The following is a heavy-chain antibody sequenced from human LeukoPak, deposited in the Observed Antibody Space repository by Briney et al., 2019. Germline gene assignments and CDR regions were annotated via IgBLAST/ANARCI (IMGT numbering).Heavy chain of an antibody. CDR2: TYYRSKWYN. D-gene: IGHD5-24*01. J-gene: IGHJ4*02. Sequence: SQTLSLTCAISGDSVSSNSAAWNWIRQSPSRGLEWLGRTYYRSKWYNDYAVSVKSRITINPDTSKNQFSLQLNSVTPEDTAVYYCARGGSGDGYNGVCFDYWGQGTLVTVSS. CDR3: ARGGSGDGYNGVCFDY. V-gene: IGHV6-1*01. CDR1: GDSVSSNSAA.